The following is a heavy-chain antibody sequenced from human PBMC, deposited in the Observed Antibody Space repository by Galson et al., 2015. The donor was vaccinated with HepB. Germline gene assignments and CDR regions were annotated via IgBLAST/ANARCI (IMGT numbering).Heavy chain of an antibody. CDR2: INPNSGGT. J-gene: IGHJ4*02. Sequence: SCKASGYTFTGYYMHWVRQAPGQGLEWMGWINPNSGGTNYAQKFQGRVTMTRDTSISTAYMELSRLRSDDTAVYYCARGRRSYYDSSGYYYVWGQGTLVTVSS. V-gene: IGHV1-2*02. CDR3: ARGRRSYYDSSGYYYV. CDR1: GYTFTGYY. D-gene: IGHD3-22*01.